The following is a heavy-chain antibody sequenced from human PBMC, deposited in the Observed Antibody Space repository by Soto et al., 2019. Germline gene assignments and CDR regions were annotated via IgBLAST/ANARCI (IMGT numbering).Heavy chain of an antibody. CDR2: IIPIFGTA. J-gene: IGHJ6*02. D-gene: IGHD6-19*01. V-gene: IGHV1-69*13. CDR3: ARVGDGSGWYVNYYHYGMDV. Sequence: SVKVSCKASGGTFSSYAISWVRQAPGQGLEWMGGIIPIFGTANYAQKFQGRVTITADESTSTAYMELSSLRSEDTAVYYCARVGDGSGWYVNYYHYGMDVWGQGTTVTVSS. CDR1: GGTFSSYA.